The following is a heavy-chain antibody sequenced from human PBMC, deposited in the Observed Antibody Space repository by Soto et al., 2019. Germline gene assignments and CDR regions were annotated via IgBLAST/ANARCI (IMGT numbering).Heavy chain of an antibody. J-gene: IGHJ5*02. D-gene: IGHD1-1*01. Sequence: WETLSLTCTVSGASISGFYWSWIRKSAGKGLEWIGRIYATGTTDYNPSLKSRVMMSVDTSKKQFSLKLRSVTAADTAVYYCVRDGTKTLRDWFDPWGQGISVTVSS. V-gene: IGHV4-4*07. CDR2: IYATGTT. CDR1: GASISGFY. CDR3: VRDGTKTLRDWFDP.